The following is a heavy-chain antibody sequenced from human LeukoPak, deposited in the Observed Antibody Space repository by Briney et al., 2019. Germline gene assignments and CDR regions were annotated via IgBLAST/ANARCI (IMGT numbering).Heavy chain of an antibody. V-gene: IGHV4-4*07. D-gene: IGHD5-24*01. CDR1: GGSISDYY. Sequence: SETLSLTCTVSGGSISDYYWSWIRQPAGEGLEWIGRIYISGNTNYNPSLKSRVTMSVDTSRNQFSLNLSSVTAEDTAVYYCARGDWFHPWGQGTLVTVSS. CDR3: ARGDWFHP. CDR2: IYISGNT. J-gene: IGHJ5*02.